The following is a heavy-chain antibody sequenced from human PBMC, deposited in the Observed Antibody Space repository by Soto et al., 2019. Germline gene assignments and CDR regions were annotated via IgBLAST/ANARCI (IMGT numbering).Heavy chain of an antibody. CDR1: GGSISSGGYS. Sequence: QLQLQESASGLVKPSQTLSLTCAVSGGSISSGGYSWSWIRQPPGKGLECIGYIYHSRSTYYNPSLKSRVTISVDRSKNQFSLKLSSVTAADTAVYYCARGPPLGYWGQGTLVTVSS. J-gene: IGHJ4*02. CDR2: IYHSRST. CDR3: ARGPPLGY. V-gene: IGHV4-30-2*01.